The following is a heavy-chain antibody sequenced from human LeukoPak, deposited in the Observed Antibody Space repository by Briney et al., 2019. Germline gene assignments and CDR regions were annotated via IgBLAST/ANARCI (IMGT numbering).Heavy chain of an antibody. J-gene: IGHJ4*02. Sequence: PGGSLRLFCAASGFTFSSYWMGWVRQAPGKGLEWVANIKQDGSEKYYVDSVKGRFTISRDNAKNSLYLQMNSLRAEDTAVYYCARLWGYCSSTSCYKWGQGTLVTVSS. D-gene: IGHD2-2*02. V-gene: IGHV3-7*03. CDR1: GFTFSSYW. CDR2: IKQDGSEK. CDR3: ARLWGYCSSTSCYK.